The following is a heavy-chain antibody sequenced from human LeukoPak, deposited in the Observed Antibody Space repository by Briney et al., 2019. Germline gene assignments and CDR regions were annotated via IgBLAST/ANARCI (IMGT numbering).Heavy chain of an antibody. CDR3: ASLRFGDSYFDF. CDR1: NYSVRSDLH. J-gene: IGHJ4*02. V-gene: IGHV4-38-2*02. D-gene: IGHD3-10*01. Sequence: SETLSLTCKVSNYSVRSDLHWSWIRPSPGRGLEWIASIYQSGHAYYSPSLKSRVLISFDTSKKELSLKINSVTATDTALYYCASLRFGDSYFDFWGQGTQVTVSS. CDR2: IYQSGHA.